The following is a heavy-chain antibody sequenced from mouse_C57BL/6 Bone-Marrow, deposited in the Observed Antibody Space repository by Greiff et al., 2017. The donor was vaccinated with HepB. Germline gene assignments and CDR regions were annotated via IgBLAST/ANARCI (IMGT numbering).Heavy chain of an antibody. V-gene: IGHV1-9*01. CDR3: AREVPRITTVVRETDY. CDR1: GYTFTGYW. CDR2: ILPGSGST. Sequence: VKLQESGAELMKPGASVKLSCKATGYTFTGYWIEWVKQRPGHGLEWIGEILPGSGSTNYNEKFKGKATFTADTSSNTAYMQLSSLTTEDSAIYYCAREVPRITTVVRETDYWGQGTTLTVSS. D-gene: IGHD1-1*01. J-gene: IGHJ2*01.